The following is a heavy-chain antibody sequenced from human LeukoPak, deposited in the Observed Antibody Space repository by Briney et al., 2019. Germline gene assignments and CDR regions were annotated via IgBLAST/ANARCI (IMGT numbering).Heavy chain of an antibody. CDR1: GGSIRSSYYY. Sequence: PSETLFLTCTVSGGSIRSSYYYWGWIRQPPGKGLEWIGSIYDSGSTYYNPSLKSRVTISVDTSKNQFSPKLNSVTAADTAVYYCARYYFYFDYWGQGTLVTVSS. CDR3: ARYYFYFDY. CDR2: IYDSGST. J-gene: IGHJ4*02. V-gene: IGHV4-39*01. D-gene: IGHD2-8*01.